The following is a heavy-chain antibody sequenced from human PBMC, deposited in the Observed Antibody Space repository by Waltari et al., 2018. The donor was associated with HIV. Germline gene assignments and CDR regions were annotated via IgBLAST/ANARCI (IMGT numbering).Heavy chain of an antibody. CDR3: ARDTHYGMDV. J-gene: IGHJ6*02. CDR2: ISYDGCNK. V-gene: IGHV3-30-3*01. Sequence: QVQLVESGGGVVQPGKSLRLSCAASGFTFSSYAMHWVRQAPGKGLEWVAVISYDGCNKYSAYSVKGRFTISRDNSKNTLYLQMNSLRAEDTAMYYCARDTHYGMDVWGQGTTVTVSS. CDR1: GFTFSSYA.